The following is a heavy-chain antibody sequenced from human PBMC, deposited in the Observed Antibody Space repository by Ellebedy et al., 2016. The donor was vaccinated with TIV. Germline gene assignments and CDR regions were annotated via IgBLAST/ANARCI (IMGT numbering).Heavy chain of an antibody. D-gene: IGHD3-10*01. J-gene: IGHJ6*02. CDR1: GFTFSNFA. V-gene: IGHV3-23*01. Sequence: GGSLRLSCAASGFTFSNFAMTWVRQAPGKGLEWVSTISGTGRSTFYADSVKGRFTISRDNSNNTLFLQMNSLRAEDSAIYFCAKALWFGESLIVYHYGLAVWGQGTTVTVSS. CDR2: ISGTGRST. CDR3: AKALWFGESLIVYHYGLAV.